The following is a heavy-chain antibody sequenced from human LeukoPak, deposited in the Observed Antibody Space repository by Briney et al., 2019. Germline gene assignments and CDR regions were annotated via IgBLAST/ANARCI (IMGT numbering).Heavy chain of an antibody. V-gene: IGHV4-34*01. CDR1: GGSFSGYY. Sequence: SETLSLTCAVYGGSFSGYYWSWIRQPPGKGLEWIGSIYYSGSTYYNPSLKSRVTISVDTSKNQFSLKLSSVTAADTAVYYCARAMTTVTRFDYWGQGTLVTVSS. J-gene: IGHJ4*02. D-gene: IGHD4-17*01. CDR3: ARAMTTVTRFDY. CDR2: IYYSGST.